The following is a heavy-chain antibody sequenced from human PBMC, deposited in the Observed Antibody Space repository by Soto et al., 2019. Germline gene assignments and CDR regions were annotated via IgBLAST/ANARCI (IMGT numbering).Heavy chain of an antibody. CDR3: AKGPDHYGDYGVGYYYGVDV. D-gene: IGHD4-17*01. J-gene: IGHJ6*02. V-gene: IGHV3-30*18. Sequence: QVQLVESGGGVVQPGRSLRLSCAASGFTFSNYGMHWVRQAPGKGLEWVSVISYDGGDKYYAGSVQGRFTISRDNSKNALYLEMSSRRAEDTAVYYCAKGPDHYGDYGVGYYYGVDVWGQGTTVTVSS. CDR2: ISYDGGDK. CDR1: GFTFSNYG.